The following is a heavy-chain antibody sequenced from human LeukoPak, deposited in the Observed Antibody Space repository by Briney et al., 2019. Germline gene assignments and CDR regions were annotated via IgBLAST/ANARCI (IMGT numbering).Heavy chain of an antibody. CDR2: IYTSGST. Sequence: PSQTLSLTCTVSGDSISSGNYYWTWIRQPAGKGLEWIGHIYTSGSTNYNPSLKSRVTISVDTSKNQFSLKLSSVTAADTAVYYCARDRGGYCSSTGCYAGYWFDPWGQGTLVTVSS. J-gene: IGHJ5*02. CDR1: GDSISSGNYY. V-gene: IGHV4-61*09. CDR3: ARDRGGYCSSTGCYAGYWFDP. D-gene: IGHD2-2*01.